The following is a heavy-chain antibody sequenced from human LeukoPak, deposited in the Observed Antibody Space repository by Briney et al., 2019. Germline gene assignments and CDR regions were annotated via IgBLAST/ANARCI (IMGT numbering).Heavy chain of an antibody. V-gene: IGHV3-30*18. J-gene: IGHJ1*01. Sequence: RGSLRLSCAASGFTFSSYGMHWVHQAPGKGLEWVAGISYDGSDKYYGESAKGRFTISRDNSKNTLYLQMNSLRAEDTAVYYCAKDKSTSNWLEYFQYWGQGTLVTVSS. CDR1: GFTFSSYG. CDR2: ISYDGSDK. CDR3: AKDKSTSNWLEYFQY. D-gene: IGHD6-13*01.